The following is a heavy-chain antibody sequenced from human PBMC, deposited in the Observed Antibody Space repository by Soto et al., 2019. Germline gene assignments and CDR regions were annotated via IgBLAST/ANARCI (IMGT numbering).Heavy chain of an antibody. Sequence: GSLRLSCADSGFNLGTFTMNWVRQAPGKGLEWGSSIGTTSTFIFYADSVRGRFTISRDNAKNSVFLQMNSLRPEDTAIYSCARGGPDVWGTGAHYYGLDVWGPGTTVTVSS. V-gene: IGHV3-21*04. CDR2: IGTTSTFI. CDR1: GFNLGTFT. J-gene: IGHJ6*02. D-gene: IGHD3-16*01. CDR3: ARGGPDVWGTGAHYYGLDV.